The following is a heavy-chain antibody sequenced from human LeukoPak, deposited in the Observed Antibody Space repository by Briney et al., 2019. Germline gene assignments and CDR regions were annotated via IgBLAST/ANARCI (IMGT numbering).Heavy chain of an antibody. CDR1: GGSMSSYY. CDR3: ARHLAGRIFTFEY. Sequence: SETLSLTCTVSGGSMSSYYWSWTRQPPGKGLEWIGYIYYSGSTNYNPSLKSRVTISVDTSKNQFSLKLNSVTAADTAVYYCARHLAGRIFTFEYWGQGTLVTVSS. J-gene: IGHJ4*02. CDR2: IYYSGST. V-gene: IGHV4-59*01. D-gene: IGHD6-19*01.